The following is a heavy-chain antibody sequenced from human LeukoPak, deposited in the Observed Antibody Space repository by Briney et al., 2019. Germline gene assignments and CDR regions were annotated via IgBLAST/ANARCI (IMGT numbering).Heavy chain of an antibody. V-gene: IGHV1-2*06. D-gene: IGHD1-14*01. CDR1: GYTFTGYY. CDR3: ARAVPTGAEYDY. Sequence: ASVKVSCKASGYTFTGYYMHWVRQAPGQGLEWMGRINPNSGGTNYAQKFQGRVTMTRDTSISTAYMELSRLRSDDTAVYYCARAVPTGAEYDYWGQGTLVTVSS. CDR2: INPNSGGT. J-gene: IGHJ4*02.